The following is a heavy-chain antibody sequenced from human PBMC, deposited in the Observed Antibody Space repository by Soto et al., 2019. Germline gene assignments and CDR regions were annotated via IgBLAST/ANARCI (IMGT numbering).Heavy chain of an antibody. CDR2: INAGNGNT. D-gene: IGHD1-1*01. CDR3: ARRGNWSMYYYYGMDV. Sequence: QVQLVQSGAEVKKPGASVKVSCKASGYTFTSYAMHWVRQAPGQRLEWMGWINAGNGNTKYSQKFQGRVTITRDTSASTAYMGLSSLRSEDTAVYYCARRGNWSMYYYYGMDVWGQGTTVTVSS. V-gene: IGHV1-3*01. CDR1: GYTFTSYA. J-gene: IGHJ6*02.